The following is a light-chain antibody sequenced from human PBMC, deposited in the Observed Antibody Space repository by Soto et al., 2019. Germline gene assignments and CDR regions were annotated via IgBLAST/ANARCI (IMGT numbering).Light chain of an antibody. V-gene: IGKV4-1*01. CDR1: QSIFYSSNNKNY. CDR2: SAS. CDR3: QQSYNLPWT. J-gene: IGKJ1*01. Sequence: DIVMTQSPDSLAVSLGERATINCKSSQSIFYSSNNKNYLAWYQQKPGKAPKLLIYSASTLQSGVPSRFSGSGSGPDFTLTIASLQPEDSATYYCQQSYNLPWTFGPGTKVDIK.